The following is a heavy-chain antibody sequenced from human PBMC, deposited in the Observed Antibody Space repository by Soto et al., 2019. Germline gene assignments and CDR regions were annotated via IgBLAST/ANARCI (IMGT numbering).Heavy chain of an antibody. V-gene: IGHV4-39*01. Sequence: SETLSLTCTVSGGSISSSSYYWGWIRQPPGKGLEWIGSIYYSGSTYYNPSLKSRVTISVDTSKNQFSLKLSSVTAADTAVYYCARTVSGYSLGWDYYFDYWGQGTLVTVSS. CDR3: ARTVSGYSLGWDYYFDY. CDR1: GGSISSSSYY. J-gene: IGHJ4*02. D-gene: IGHD5-18*01. CDR2: IYYSGST.